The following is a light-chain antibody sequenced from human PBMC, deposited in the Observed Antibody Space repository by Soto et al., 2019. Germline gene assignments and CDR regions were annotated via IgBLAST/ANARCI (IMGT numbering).Light chain of an antibody. J-gene: IGKJ3*01. CDR3: QHYGGSPFT. Sequence: IVLTQSPGTLSLSPGERATLSCRASQSVSNIYLAWYQQKPGQAPRLLIYGASSRATGIPDRFSGSGSGIHFTLTISRLEPEDFAVYYCQHYGGSPFTFGPGTKVDIK. V-gene: IGKV3-20*01. CDR1: QSVSNIY. CDR2: GAS.